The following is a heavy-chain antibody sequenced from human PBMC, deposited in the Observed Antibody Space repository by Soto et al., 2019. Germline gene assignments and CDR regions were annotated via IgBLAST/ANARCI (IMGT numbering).Heavy chain of an antibody. D-gene: IGHD3-22*01. J-gene: IGHJ3*01. CDR1: GFTFSDYS. Sequence: GGSLRLSCAASGFTFSDYSMSWVRQSPGKGLEGVANIKQDGGEEDYVDSVKGRLTISRDNAKNSLYLQMNSLRAEDTAVYYCARVSYESRGPTKYRAFDLWGQGTMVTVSS. V-gene: IGHV3-7*01. CDR3: ARVSYESRGPTKYRAFDL. CDR2: IKQDGGEE.